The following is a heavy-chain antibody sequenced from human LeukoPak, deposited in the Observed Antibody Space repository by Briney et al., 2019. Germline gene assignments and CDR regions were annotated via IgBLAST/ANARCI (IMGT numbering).Heavy chain of an antibody. CDR2: ISWNSGSI. CDR1: GFTFDDYA. V-gene: IGHV3-9*01. Sequence: PGGSLRLSCAASGFTFDDYAMPWVRQAPGKGLEWVSGISWNSGSIGYADSVKGRFTISRDNAKNSLYLQMNSLRAEDTALYYCAKDKLPQTTVTTHRGGYYYYYYGMDVWGQGTTVTVSS. CDR3: AKDKLPQTTVTTHRGGYYYYYYGMDV. J-gene: IGHJ6*02. D-gene: IGHD4-17*01.